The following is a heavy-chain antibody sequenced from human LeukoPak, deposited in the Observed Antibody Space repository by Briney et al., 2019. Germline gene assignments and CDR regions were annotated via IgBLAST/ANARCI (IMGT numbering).Heavy chain of an antibody. V-gene: IGHV1-46*01. Sequence: ASVKVSCKASGYTFTSYYMHWVRQAPGQGLEWMGIINPSGGSTTYAQKFQGRVTMTRDTSTSTVYMELSSLRSEDTAVYYCARAHFRRDGYNHFDYWGQGTLVTVST. D-gene: IGHD5-24*01. CDR2: INPSGGST. J-gene: IGHJ4*02. CDR1: GYTFTSYY. CDR3: ARAHFRRDGYNHFDY.